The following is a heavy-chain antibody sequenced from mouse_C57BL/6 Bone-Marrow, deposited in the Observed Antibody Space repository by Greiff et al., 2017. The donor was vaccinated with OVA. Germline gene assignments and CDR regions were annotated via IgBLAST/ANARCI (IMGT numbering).Heavy chain of an antibody. J-gene: IGHJ2*01. CDR2: IRLKSDNYAT. V-gene: IGHV6-3*01. D-gene: IGHD2-1*01. Sequence: DVMLVESGGGLVQPGVSMKLSCVASGFTFSNYWMNWVRQSPEKGLEWVAQIRLKSDNYATHYAESVKGRFTISRDDSKSSVYLQMNNLRAEDTGIYYCTREYYYGNFFDYWGQGTTLTVSS. CDR3: TREYYYGNFFDY. CDR1: GFTFSNYW.